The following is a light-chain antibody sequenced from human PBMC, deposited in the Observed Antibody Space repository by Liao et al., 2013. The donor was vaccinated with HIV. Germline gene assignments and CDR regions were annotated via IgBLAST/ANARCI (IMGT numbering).Light chain of an antibody. CDR3: QAWDRNTAI. CDR2: QDS. V-gene: IGLV3-1*01. J-gene: IGLJ2*01. CDR1: NLGNKY. Sequence: SYDLTQAPSVSVSPGQTASITCSGNNLGNKYAFWYQQKPGQSPVLVIYQDSYRPSGIPERFSGSNSGNTATLTISGTQPMDEADYYCQAWDRNTAIFGGGTKLTVL.